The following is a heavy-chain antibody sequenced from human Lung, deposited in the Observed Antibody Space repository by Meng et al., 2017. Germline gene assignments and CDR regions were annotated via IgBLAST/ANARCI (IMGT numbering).Heavy chain of an antibody. CDR3: AKEIRPNDY. Sequence: VESVESGGGLVQPGGSLRLSLSVSGCTFSTAAMCWVRQAPGKGLEGVSSINIGGETTWFADSVKGRFTISRDNSKNTLYLQMNSLRAEDTAVYYCAKEIRPNDYWGQGTLVTVSS. J-gene: IGHJ4*02. CDR2: INIGGETT. CDR1: GCTFSTAA. V-gene: IGHV3-23*04.